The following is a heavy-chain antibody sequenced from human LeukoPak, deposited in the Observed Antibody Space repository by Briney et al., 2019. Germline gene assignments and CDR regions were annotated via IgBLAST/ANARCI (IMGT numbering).Heavy chain of an antibody. CDR2: IYPRDGST. J-gene: IGHJ4*02. CDR3: ARDQEGFDY. Sequence: ASVKVSCKASGYTFTSNYIHLVRQAPGQGLEWMGMIYPRDGSTSYAQKFQGRVTVTRDTSTSTVHMELSGLRSEDTAVYYCARDQEGFDYWGQGTLVTVSS. V-gene: IGHV1-46*01. CDR1: GYTFTSNY.